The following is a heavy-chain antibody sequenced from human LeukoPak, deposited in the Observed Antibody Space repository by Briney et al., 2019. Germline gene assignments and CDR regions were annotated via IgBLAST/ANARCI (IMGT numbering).Heavy chain of an antibody. CDR3: ARDGGYDILTGYYDPPRVSLDY. J-gene: IGHJ4*02. V-gene: IGHV1-2*02. D-gene: IGHD3-9*01. CDR1: GYTFTGYY. Sequence: ASVKVSCKASGYTFTGYYMHWVRQAPGQGLEWMGWINPNSGGTNYAQRLQGRVTMTTDTSTSTAYMELRSLRSDDTAVYYCARDGGYDILTGYYDPPRVSLDYWGQGTLVTVSS. CDR2: INPNSGGT.